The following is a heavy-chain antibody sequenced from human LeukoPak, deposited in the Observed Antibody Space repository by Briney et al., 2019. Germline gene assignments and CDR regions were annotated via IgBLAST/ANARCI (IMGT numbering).Heavy chain of an antibody. J-gene: IGHJ4*02. CDR3: TRDIGDFVSDF. CDR2: IHYGGTT. Sequence: SSETLSLTCTVSCGSIGSGYYWAWIRQPPGKGLEWIGSIHYGGTTHYNPSLQSRVTISADTSKNQFALDLRSVTAADTAVYYCTRDIGDFVSDFWGQGTLVTVSS. CDR1: CGSIGSGYY. V-gene: IGHV4-39*02. D-gene: IGHD2-21*02.